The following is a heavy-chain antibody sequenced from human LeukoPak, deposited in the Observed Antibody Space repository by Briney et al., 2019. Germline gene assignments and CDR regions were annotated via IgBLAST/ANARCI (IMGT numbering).Heavy chain of an antibody. D-gene: IGHD6-13*01. CDR1: GFTFSSYE. Sequence: GGSLRLSCAASGFTFSSYEMNWVRQAPGKGLEWVSYISSSGSTIYYADSVKGRFTISRDTAKNSLYLQMNSLRAEDTAVYYCARVGRTYSSSWSPGYYYYGMDVWGQGTTVTVSS. CDR3: ARVGRTYSSSWSPGYYYYGMDV. J-gene: IGHJ6*02. V-gene: IGHV3-48*03. CDR2: ISSSGSTI.